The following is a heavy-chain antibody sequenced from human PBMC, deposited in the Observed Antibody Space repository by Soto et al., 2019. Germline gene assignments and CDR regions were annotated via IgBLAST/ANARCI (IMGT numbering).Heavy chain of an antibody. J-gene: IGHJ6*02. CDR2: IIPVFGTA. CDR3: ARETPSAAAAYYYYGLDV. V-gene: IGHV1-69*01. CDR1: GGTFSSYF. D-gene: IGHD6-13*01. Sequence: QVQLVQSGAEVKKAGSSVKVSCKASGGTFSSYFINWVRQAPGQGLEWVGGIIPVFGTATYAEKFQGRVTITADESTNTAYMELSSLISDDTAVYYCARETPSAAAAYYYYGLDVWGQGTTVTVPS.